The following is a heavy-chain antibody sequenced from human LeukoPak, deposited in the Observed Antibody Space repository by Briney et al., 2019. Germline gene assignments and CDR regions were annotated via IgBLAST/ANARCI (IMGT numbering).Heavy chain of an antibody. CDR2: INSDGSST. J-gene: IGHJ4*02. V-gene: IGHV3-74*01. CDR3: ARRDNYDY. CDR1: GFPLKGNW. Sequence: GGALRLSFGAPGFPLKGNWKPWGRQAPGEGLVWVSRINSDGSSTSYADSVKGRFTISGDNAKNTLYLQMNSLRAEDTAVYYCARRDNYDYWGQGTLVTVSS. D-gene: IGHD2-15*01.